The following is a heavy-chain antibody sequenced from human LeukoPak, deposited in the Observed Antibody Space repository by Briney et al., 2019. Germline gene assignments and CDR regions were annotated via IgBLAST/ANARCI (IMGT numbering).Heavy chain of an antibody. CDR2: IYNSGST. J-gene: IGHJ4*02. V-gene: IGHV4-39*01. Sequence: SETLSLTCTVSGGSISNSRYCWGWIRQPPGRGLEWIGGIYNSGSTYYNPSHKSRVTISVDTSKNQFSLKLSSVTAADTAVYYCARQPSGIYFDYWGQGTLVTVSS. CDR3: ARQPSGIYFDY. CDR1: GGSISNSRYC.